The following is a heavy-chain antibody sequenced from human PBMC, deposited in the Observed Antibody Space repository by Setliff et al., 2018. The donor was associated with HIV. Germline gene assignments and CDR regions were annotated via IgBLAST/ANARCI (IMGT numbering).Heavy chain of an antibody. J-gene: IGHJ3*02. CDR2: VIPSFATA. CDR1: GGTFKNLA. V-gene: IGHV1-69*05. D-gene: IGHD2-21*02. Sequence: SVKVSCKASGGTFKNLAISWVRQAPGQGLEWMGGVIPSFATANYAQNFQGRVTITTETSATTAFMELSNLKSEDTAMYYCARSVVVYGGDSVPFDIWGPGTLVTVSS. CDR3: ARSVVVYGGDSVPFDI.